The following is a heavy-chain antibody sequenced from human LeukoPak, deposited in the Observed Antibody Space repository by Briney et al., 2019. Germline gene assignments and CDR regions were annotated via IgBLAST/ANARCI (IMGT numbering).Heavy chain of an antibody. V-gene: IGHV3-7*01. CDR1: GFTFSGYW. J-gene: IGHJ4*02. CDR2: INQNGGEK. CDR3: ARYRHLGY. Sequence: GGSLRLSCADSGFTFSGYWMNWVRQAPGKGLEWVANINQNGGEKYYVDSVKGRFTISRDNGKNSLYLQMNSLRAEDTAVYYCARYRHLGYWGQGTQVTVCS.